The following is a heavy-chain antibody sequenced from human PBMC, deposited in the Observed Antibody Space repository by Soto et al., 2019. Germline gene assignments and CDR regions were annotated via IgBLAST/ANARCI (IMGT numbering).Heavy chain of an antibody. Sequence: SVKVSCKASGGTFSSYAISWVRQAPGQGLEWMGGIIPIFGTANYAQKFQGRVTITADESTSTAYMELSSLRSEDTAVYYCARDRGIVGATTSKRNNWSDPWGQGTLVTVSS. J-gene: IGHJ5*02. CDR2: IIPIFGTA. V-gene: IGHV1-69*13. CDR3: ARDRGIVGATTSKRNNWSDP. D-gene: IGHD1-26*01. CDR1: GGTFSSYA.